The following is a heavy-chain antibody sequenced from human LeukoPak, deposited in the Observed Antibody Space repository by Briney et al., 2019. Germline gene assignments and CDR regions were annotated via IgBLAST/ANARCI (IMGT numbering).Heavy chain of an antibody. CDR3: AKPGGE. J-gene: IGHJ4*02. CDR1: GFTFDDYA. D-gene: IGHD3-16*01. Sequence: GGSLRPSCAASGFTFDDYAMHWVRQAPGKGLEWVSGISWNSGSIGYADSVKGRFTISRDNAKNSLYLQMNSLRAEDTALYYCAKPGGEWGQGTLVTVSS. V-gene: IGHV3-9*01. CDR2: ISWNSGSI.